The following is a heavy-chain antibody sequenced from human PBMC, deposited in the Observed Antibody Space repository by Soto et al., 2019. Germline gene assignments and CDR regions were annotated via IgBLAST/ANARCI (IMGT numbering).Heavy chain of an antibody. D-gene: IGHD3-22*01. CDR1: GYTFTSLG. J-gene: IGHJ4*02. CDR3: ARVRYYDTSGYYRFDY. Sequence: QVHLVQSGAEVKKPRASVKVSCKASGYTFTSLGITWVRQAPGQGLEWVGWISAYNDNTNYAQKLQGRVTMTTDASTTTAYMELRSLRSDDTAMYYCARVRYYDTSGYYRFDYWGQGTLITVSS. CDR2: ISAYNDNT. V-gene: IGHV1-18*01.